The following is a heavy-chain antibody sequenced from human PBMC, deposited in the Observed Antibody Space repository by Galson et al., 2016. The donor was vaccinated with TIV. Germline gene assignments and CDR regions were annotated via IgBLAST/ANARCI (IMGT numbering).Heavy chain of an antibody. CDR3: ARDRTDYRGAHYVDF. CDR2: ISDTFRFI. V-gene: IGHV3-21*01. J-gene: IGHJ6*03. CDR1: GFSFSSYS. Sequence: SLRLSCAASGFSFSSYSMNWVRQAPGKGLEWVSFISDTFRFIYYGDSVQGRFTISRDNAKNTLYLELNSLRAEDTAVYYCARDRTDYRGAHYVDFWSKGTALTASS. D-gene: IGHD5-12*01.